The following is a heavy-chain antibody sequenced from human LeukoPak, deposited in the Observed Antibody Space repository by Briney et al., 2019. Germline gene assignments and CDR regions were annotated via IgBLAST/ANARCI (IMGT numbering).Heavy chain of an antibody. D-gene: IGHD3-3*01. J-gene: IGHJ6*02. CDR1: GYTFTSYG. V-gene: IGHV1-8*02. CDR3: ARVQRRNYDFWSGYRYYYGMDV. CDR2: MNPNSGNT. Sequence: ASVKVSCKASGYTFTSYGISWVRQAPGQGLEWMGWMNPNSGNTGYAQKFQGRVTMTRNTSISTAYMELSSLRSEDTAVYYCARVQRRNYDFWSGYRYYYGMDVWGQGTTVTVSS.